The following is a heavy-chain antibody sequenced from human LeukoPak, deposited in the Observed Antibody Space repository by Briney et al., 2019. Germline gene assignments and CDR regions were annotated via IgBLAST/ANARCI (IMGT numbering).Heavy chain of an antibody. D-gene: IGHD3-10*01. J-gene: IGHJ4*02. CDR3: AREVVVRGDFVDY. Sequence: PGGSLRLSCAASGFTVSSNYMSWVRQAPGKGLEWVSVIYSGGSTYYADSVKGRFTISRDNSKNTLYLQMNSLRAEDTAVYYCAREVVVRGDFVDYWGQGTLVTVSS. CDR1: GFTVSSNY. CDR2: IYSGGST. V-gene: IGHV3-66*01.